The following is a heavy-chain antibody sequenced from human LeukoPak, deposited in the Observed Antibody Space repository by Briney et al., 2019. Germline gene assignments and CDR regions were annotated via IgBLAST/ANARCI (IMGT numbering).Heavy chain of an antibody. CDR2: IGISADT. J-gene: IGHJ4*02. CDR3: ARQNSPHGNFDY. CDR1: GFTFSNHV. Sequence: GGSLRLSCVGSGFTFSNHVMHWVRQPPGKGLEWVSAIGISADTFYVGSVKGRFTISRENGENSLYLQMNNLGVEDTAIYYCARQNSPHGNFDYWGQGTLVAVSS. V-gene: IGHV3-13*01. D-gene: IGHD1-26*01.